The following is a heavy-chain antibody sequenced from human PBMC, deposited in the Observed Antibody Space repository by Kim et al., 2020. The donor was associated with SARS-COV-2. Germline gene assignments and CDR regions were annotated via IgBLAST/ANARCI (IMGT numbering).Heavy chain of an antibody. J-gene: IGHJ4*02. CDR2: INPSGGST. CDR1: GYTFTSYY. V-gene: IGHV1-46*01. Sequence: ASVKVSCKASGYTFTSYYMHWVRQAPGQGLEWMGIINPSGGSTSYAQKFQGRVTMTRDTSTSTVYMELSSLRSEDTAVYYCARGDYYYDSSGYYGVDYWGQGTLVTVSS. CDR3: ARGDYYYDSSGYYGVDY. D-gene: IGHD3-22*01.